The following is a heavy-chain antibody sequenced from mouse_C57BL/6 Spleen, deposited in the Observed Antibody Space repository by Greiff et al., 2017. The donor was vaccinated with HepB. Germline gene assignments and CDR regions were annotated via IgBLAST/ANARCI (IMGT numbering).Heavy chain of an antibody. Sequence: QVQLQQSGAELVKPGASVKISCKASGYAFSSYWMNWVKQRPGKGLEWIGQIYPGDGDTNYNGKFTGKATLTADKSSSTAYMQLSSLTSEDSAVYFCARSGSSSYHFDYWGQGTTLTVSS. J-gene: IGHJ2*01. V-gene: IGHV1-80*01. CDR2: IYPGDGDT. CDR3: ARSGSSSYHFDY. CDR1: GYAFSSYW. D-gene: IGHD1-1*01.